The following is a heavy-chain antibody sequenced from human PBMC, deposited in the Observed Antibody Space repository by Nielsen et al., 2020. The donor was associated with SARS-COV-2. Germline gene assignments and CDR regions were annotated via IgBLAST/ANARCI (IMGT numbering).Heavy chain of an antibody. CDR1: GFTFDDYA. V-gene: IGHV3-9*01. D-gene: IGHD3-10*01. CDR2: ISWNSGSI. J-gene: IGHJ6*02. CDR3: AKDVLSSPGIGMDV. Sequence: GGSLRLSCAASGFTFDDYAMHWVRQAPGKGLEWVSDISWNSGSIGYADSVKGRFTISRDNAKNSLYLQMNSLRAEDTALYYCAKDVLSSPGIGMDVWGQGTTVTVSS.